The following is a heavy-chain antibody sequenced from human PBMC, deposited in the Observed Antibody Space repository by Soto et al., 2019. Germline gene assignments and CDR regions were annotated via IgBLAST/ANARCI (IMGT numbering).Heavy chain of an antibody. CDR3: AKVGRRGYSYGYLDY. CDR2: ISSSSSYI. CDR1: GFTFSSYS. D-gene: IGHD5-18*01. J-gene: IGHJ4*02. Sequence: EVQLVESGGGLVKPGGSLRLSCAASGFTFSSYSMNWVRQAPGKGLEWVSSISSSSSYIYYADSVKGRFTISRDNAKNSLYLQMNSLRAEDTAVYYCAKVGRRGYSYGYLDYWGQGTLVTVSS. V-gene: IGHV3-21*04.